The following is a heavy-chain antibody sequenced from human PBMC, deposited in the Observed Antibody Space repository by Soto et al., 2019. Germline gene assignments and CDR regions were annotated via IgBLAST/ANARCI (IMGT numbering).Heavy chain of an antibody. CDR1: GGYISGSSGC. Sequence: PSGPMSVRCTVAGGYISGSSGCGGWSLKPPGKALEWIGSIYYSGSTFHNTSLKSRVPISVDTSKNHFSLKLSSVTAADTAVYYCAAFGVDYRAPNFDYWCQGTLVTVS. D-gene: IGHD4-17*01. V-gene: IGHV4-39*02. CDR2: IYYSGST. J-gene: IGHJ4*02. CDR3: AAFGVDYRAPNFDY.